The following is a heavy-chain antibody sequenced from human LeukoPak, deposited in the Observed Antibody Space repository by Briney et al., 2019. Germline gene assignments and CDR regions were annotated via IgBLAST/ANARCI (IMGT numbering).Heavy chain of an antibody. CDR2: ILYGGSNK. Sequence: PGGSLRLSCAASGFTFSSYAMQWVRQAPGKGLEWAAFILYGGSNKYYADSVKGRFTISRDNSKNTLYLQMNSLTAEDTAVYYCAKGRDTYQYGMDVWGQGTTVTVSS. CDR3: AKGRDTYQYGMDV. J-gene: IGHJ6*02. V-gene: IGHV3-30*02. CDR1: GFTFSSYA.